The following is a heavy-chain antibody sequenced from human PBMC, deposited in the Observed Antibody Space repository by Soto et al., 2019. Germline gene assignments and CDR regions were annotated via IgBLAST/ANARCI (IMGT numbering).Heavy chain of an antibody. CDR1: GFTFRNYW. J-gene: IGHJ6*02. CDR3: ARDALLWFGEGNYGMDV. D-gene: IGHD3-10*01. CDR2: IKDDGNEK. Sequence: PGGSLRLSCAASGFTFRNYWMSWVRQDPGKGLEWVANIKDDGNEKYSVDSVRGRFTISRDNAQNSLYLQMNSLRAEDTAVYYCARDALLWFGEGNYGMDVWGQGTTVTVSS. V-gene: IGHV3-7*01.